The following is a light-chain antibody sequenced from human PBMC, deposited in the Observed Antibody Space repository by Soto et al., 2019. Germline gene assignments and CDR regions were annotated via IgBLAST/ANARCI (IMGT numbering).Light chain of an antibody. Sequence: EIVMTQSPATLSVSPGERATLSCRASQSVSSYLAWYQQKPGQAPRLLIYGASTRATGIPARFSGGGSGTDFTLTISRLEPEDFAVYYCQQFSSYPLTFGGGTKVDIK. CDR1: QSVSSY. V-gene: IGKV3-15*01. CDR3: QQFSSYPLT. J-gene: IGKJ4*01. CDR2: GAS.